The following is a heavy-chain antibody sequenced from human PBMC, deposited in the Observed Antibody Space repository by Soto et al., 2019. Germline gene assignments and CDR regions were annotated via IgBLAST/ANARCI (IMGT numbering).Heavy chain of an antibody. CDR1: GFNFRSYS. Sequence: GSLRLSCAASGFNFRSYSMNWVRQAPGKGLEWVSSISSSSSYIYYADSVKGRFTISRDNAKNSLYLQMNSLRAEDTAVYYCATAFIAVAGPKFFDYWGQGTLVTVSS. CDR2: ISSSSSYI. CDR3: ATAFIAVAGPKFFDY. V-gene: IGHV3-21*01. D-gene: IGHD6-19*01. J-gene: IGHJ4*02.